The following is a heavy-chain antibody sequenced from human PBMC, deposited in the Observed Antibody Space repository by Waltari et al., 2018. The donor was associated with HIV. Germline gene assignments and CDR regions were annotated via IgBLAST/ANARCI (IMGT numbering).Heavy chain of an antibody. CDR2: IRSKVSGGTT. J-gene: IGHJ4*02. Sequence: EVQLVESGGGLVQPGRSLRLSCTTSGFTIGDYAMGWFRQAPGKGLEWLGFIRSKVSGGTTEYAASVKGRFTISRDDSNSIVFLQMDSLKTEDTAMYYCSRDNPQWDYWGQGTLVTVSS. D-gene: IGHD2-8*01. CDR3: SRDNPQWDY. V-gene: IGHV3-49*03. CDR1: GFTIGDYA.